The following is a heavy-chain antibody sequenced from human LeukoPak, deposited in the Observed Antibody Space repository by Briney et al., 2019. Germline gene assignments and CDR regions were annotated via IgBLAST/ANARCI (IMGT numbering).Heavy chain of an antibody. Sequence: GGALRLSCAASGFIFTSYSMNWVRQAPGKGLEWVSYISSSSSTIYYADSVKGRFTISRDNAKNSLYPQMNSLRAEDTAVYYCARQRAGFTVTTSDYWGQGTLVTVSS. CDR3: ARQRAGFTVTTSDY. CDR1: GFIFTSYS. D-gene: IGHD4-17*01. V-gene: IGHV3-48*01. CDR2: ISSSSSTI. J-gene: IGHJ4*02.